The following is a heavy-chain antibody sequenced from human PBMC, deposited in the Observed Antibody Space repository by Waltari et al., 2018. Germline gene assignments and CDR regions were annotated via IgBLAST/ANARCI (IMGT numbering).Heavy chain of an antibody. D-gene: IGHD3-16*01. CDR3: ATYVGASVGTAAFDV. CDR1: GGSITSSRPY. Sequence: QLHLQESGPGLVKPSETLSLTCSVSGGSITSSRPYRGWVRHPPGKGLEWTGTNSYSGATYYNPSLRSRVTISLDTSKNQFSLKLNSVTAADTAVYYCATYVGASVGTAAFDVWGQGTMVTVSS. J-gene: IGHJ3*01. V-gene: IGHV4-39*01. CDR2: NSYSGAT.